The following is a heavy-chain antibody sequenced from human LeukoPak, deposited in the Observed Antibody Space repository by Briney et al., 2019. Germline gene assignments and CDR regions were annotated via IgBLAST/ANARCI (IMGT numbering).Heavy chain of an antibody. D-gene: IGHD5-12*01. J-gene: IGHJ4*02. CDR2: ISWNSGSI. CDR1: GFTFDDYA. CDR3: AKDFGRSAYDRPSDY. Sequence: PGRSLRLSCAASGFTFDDYAMHWVRQAPGKGLEWVSGISWNSGSIAYADSVKGRFTISRDNAKNSLYLQMNSLRAEDTALYYCAKDFGRSAYDRPSDYWGQGTLVTVSS. V-gene: IGHV3-9*01.